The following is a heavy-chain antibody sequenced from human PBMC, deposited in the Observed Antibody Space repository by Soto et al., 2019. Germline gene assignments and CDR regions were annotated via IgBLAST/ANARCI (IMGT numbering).Heavy chain of an antibody. J-gene: IGHJ4*02. CDR2: IGRIGGGT. CDR1: GFTFSNYA. CDR3: AKRSVTDTYYFDY. D-gene: IGHD6-19*01. V-gene: IGHV3-23*01. Sequence: EVQLLESGGGLVQPGGSLRLSCAASGFTFSNYAMGWVRQAPGTGLEWVSSIGRIGGGTHYADSVKGRFTISRDDSKSTLYLQMNSLRSDDTAIYYCAKRSVTDTYYFDYWGQGTLVTVSS.